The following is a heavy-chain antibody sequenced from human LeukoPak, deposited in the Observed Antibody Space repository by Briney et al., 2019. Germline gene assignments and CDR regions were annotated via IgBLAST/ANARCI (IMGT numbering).Heavy chain of an antibody. CDR3: ARGRRGRANFDY. CDR1: GFTFSSYG. CDR2: ISGSGGST. J-gene: IGHJ4*02. V-gene: IGHV3-23*01. Sequence: PGGSLRLSCAASGFTFSSYGMSWVRQAPGKGLEWVSAISGSGGSTSYAQKFRGRVTMTRDTSTSTVYMELSSLRSEDTAVYYCARGRRGRANFDYWGQGTLVTVSS. D-gene: IGHD2-15*01.